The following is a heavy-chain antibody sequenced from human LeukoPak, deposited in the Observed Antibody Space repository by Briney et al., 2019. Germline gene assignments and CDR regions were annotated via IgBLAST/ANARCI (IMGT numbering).Heavy chain of an antibody. CDR1: VGTFISYA. V-gene: IGHV1-69*06. D-gene: IGHD6-19*01. CDR3: ARFEYSSGWYLAAEYFQH. Sequence: SVKVSCKASVGTFISYAISWARQAPGQGLEWMGRIIPIFGTANYAQKFQGRVTITADKSTSTAYMELSSLRSEDTAVYYCARFEYSSGWYLAAEYFQHWGQGTLVTVSS. CDR2: IIPIFGTA. J-gene: IGHJ1*01.